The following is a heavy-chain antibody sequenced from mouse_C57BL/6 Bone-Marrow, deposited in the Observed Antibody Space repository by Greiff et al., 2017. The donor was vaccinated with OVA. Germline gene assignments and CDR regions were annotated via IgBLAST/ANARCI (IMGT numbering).Heavy chain of an antibody. V-gene: IGHV5-6*01. D-gene: IGHD2-5*01. CDR2: ISSGGSYT. CDR3: ASPYYSKAYYYAMDY. Sequence: EVKLVESGGDLVKPGGSLKLSCAASGFTFSSYGMSWVRQTPDKRLEWVATISSGGSYTYYPDSVKGRFTISRDNAKNTLYLQMSNLKSEDTAMYYCASPYYSKAYYYAMDYWGQGTSVTVSS. CDR1: GFTFSSYG. J-gene: IGHJ4*01.